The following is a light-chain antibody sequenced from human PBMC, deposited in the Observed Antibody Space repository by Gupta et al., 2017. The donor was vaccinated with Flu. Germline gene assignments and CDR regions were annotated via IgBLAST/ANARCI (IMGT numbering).Light chain of an antibody. CDR2: WAS. J-gene: IGKJ4*01. V-gene: IGKV4-1*01. CDR1: QSVFSSASSRNY. Sequence: NCKSSQSVFSSASSRNYLCCYQQHAGQPPSLLLYWASTQAFGVPNRFSGSGSGTDFTLTINTLQAEDVAVYYCQQYFIMPFTFGGGTKVEIK. CDR3: QQYFIMPFT.